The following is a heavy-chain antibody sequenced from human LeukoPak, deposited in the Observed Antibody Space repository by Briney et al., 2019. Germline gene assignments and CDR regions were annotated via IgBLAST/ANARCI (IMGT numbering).Heavy chain of an antibody. J-gene: IGHJ6*02. V-gene: IGHV3-30*03. CDR3: VRKVEHLRFLAWTYYKGMDV. CDR2: ISYDGSDE. Sequence: GGSLRLSCAASGFTFSSYGMHWVRQAPGKGLEWVALISYDGSDEYYADSVKGRFTISRENSKNTVSLQMNSLKVEDTAVYFCVRKVEHLRFLAWTYYKGMDVWGQGTTVTVSS. D-gene: IGHD3-3*01. CDR1: GFTFSSYG.